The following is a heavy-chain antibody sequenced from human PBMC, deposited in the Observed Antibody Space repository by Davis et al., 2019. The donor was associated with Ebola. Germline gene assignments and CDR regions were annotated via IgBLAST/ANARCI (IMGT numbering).Heavy chain of an antibody. Sequence: GESLKISCAASGFTVSSNYMSWVRQAPGKGLEWVSVIYSGGSTDYADSVKGRFTISRDNSKNMLYLQMNSLRGEDTAVYYCAKHVYGDYSLDYWGQGTLVTVSS. CDR3: AKHVYGDYSLDY. D-gene: IGHD4-17*01. CDR2: IYSGGST. V-gene: IGHV3-53*01. J-gene: IGHJ4*02. CDR1: GFTVSSNY.